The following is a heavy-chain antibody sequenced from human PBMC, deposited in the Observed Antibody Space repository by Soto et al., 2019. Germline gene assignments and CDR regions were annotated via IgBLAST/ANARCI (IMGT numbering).Heavy chain of an antibody. J-gene: IGHJ5*02. CDR1: GYAFSNND. Sequence: ASVKVSCKASGYAFSNNDISWVRQATGQGLEWMGWMNPNSGTGGYAQKFQGRVTMTRDTSTSTAYMELSSLTSDDTAIYYCARMATYGTLNWFDPWGQGTLVTVSS. CDR3: ARMATYGTLNWFDP. D-gene: IGHD2-21*01. V-gene: IGHV1-8*01. CDR2: MNPNSGTG.